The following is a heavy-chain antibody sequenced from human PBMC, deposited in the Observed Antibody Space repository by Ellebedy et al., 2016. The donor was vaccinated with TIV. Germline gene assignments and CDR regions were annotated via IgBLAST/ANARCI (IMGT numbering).Heavy chain of an antibody. Sequence: AASVKVSCKTSGYTFTAYYIHWLRQAPGQGPEWMGWIYPYTGGTKYAQKFQGRVTMTRDTSISTAYMELTRLRSDDTAVYYCARDLYFGSGTSDNWGQGTLVTVSS. V-gene: IGHV1-2*02. CDR1: GYTFTAYY. CDR2: IYPYTGGT. J-gene: IGHJ4*02. D-gene: IGHD3-10*01. CDR3: ARDLYFGSGTSDN.